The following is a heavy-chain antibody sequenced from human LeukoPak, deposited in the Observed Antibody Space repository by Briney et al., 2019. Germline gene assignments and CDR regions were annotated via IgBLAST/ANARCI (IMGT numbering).Heavy chain of an antibody. Sequence: SETLSLTCTVSGGSISSSSYYWGWIRQPPGKGLEWIGSIYYSGSTYYNPSLKSRVTISVDTSKNQFSLKLSSVTAADTAVYYCARVGATSVDAFDIWGQGTMVTVSS. CDR3: ARVGATSVDAFDI. CDR2: IYYSGST. J-gene: IGHJ3*02. V-gene: IGHV4-39*07. D-gene: IGHD1-26*01. CDR1: GGSISSSSYY.